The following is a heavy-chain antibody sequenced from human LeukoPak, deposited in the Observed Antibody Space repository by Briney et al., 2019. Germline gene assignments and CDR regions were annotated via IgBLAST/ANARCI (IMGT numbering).Heavy chain of an antibody. Sequence: GASVKVSCKVSGYTLTELSMHWVRQAPGKGLEWMGGIIPIFGTANYAQKFQGRVTITADESTSTAYMELSSLRSEDTAVYYCARTLLSVEMATTHFDYWGQGTLVTVSS. J-gene: IGHJ4*02. CDR2: IIPIFGTA. D-gene: IGHD5-24*01. V-gene: IGHV1-69*13. CDR1: GYTLTELS. CDR3: ARTLLSVEMATTHFDY.